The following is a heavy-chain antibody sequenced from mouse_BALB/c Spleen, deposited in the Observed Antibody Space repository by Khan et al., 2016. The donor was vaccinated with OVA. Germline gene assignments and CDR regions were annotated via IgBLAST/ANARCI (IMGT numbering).Heavy chain of an antibody. J-gene: IGHJ3*01. Sequence: VQLQQSGPVLARPGASVKMSCKASGYTFTSYWMHWVKQRPGQGLEWIGDIYPGNTDTTYNQKFKGKAKLTAVTSTSTAYMELSSLTNEDSAVYYGTRRNWDVAWFAYWGQGTLVTVSA. V-gene: IGHV1-5*01. D-gene: IGHD4-1*01. CDR2: IYPGNTDT. CDR3: TRRNWDVAWFAY. CDR1: GYTFTSYW.